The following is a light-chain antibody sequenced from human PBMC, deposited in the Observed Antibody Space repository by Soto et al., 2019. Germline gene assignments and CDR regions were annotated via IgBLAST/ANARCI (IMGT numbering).Light chain of an antibody. CDR3: HQNFNYPRT. Sequence: AIQMTQSPSSVSASTGDRVTNSCRATQTIYSYLAWYQQKPGKPPNLLIYAASTLQSGVPSRFNGSGSGTDFTLTITALQSEDSATYYCHQNFNYPRTFGQGTKVEI. CDR2: AAS. CDR1: QTIYSY. V-gene: IGKV1-8*01. J-gene: IGKJ1*01.